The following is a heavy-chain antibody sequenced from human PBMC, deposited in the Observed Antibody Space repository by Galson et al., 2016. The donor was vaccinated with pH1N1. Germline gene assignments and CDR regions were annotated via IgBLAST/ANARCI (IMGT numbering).Heavy chain of an antibody. V-gene: IGHV3-7*03. CDR2: IKQDGSEK. CDR1: GFTFSRYW. CDR3: ARDRGFLSVTTSAFHM. D-gene: IGHD4-17*01. Sequence: GSLRLSCAASGFTFSRYWMSWVRQAPGKGLEWVANIKQDGSEKNYVDSVKGRFTVSRDNAKNSLYLQMNSLRGGDTAVYYCARDRGFLSVTTSAFHMWGQGTMVTVSS. J-gene: IGHJ3*02.